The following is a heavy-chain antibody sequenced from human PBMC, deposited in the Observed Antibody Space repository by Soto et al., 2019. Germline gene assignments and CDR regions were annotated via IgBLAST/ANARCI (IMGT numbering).Heavy chain of an antibody. Sequence: QVQLVQPGAEIKKPGASVKVSCKASGGTFSNYGISWVRQAPGQGLEWVGGFIPVFGTANYAHQFRDKVTLSADESSSTAYMEVRDLRSDDTGIYYCATDLGGVRWFGAHGYLGSWGQGTLVTVSS. J-gene: IGHJ4*02. CDR3: ATDLGGVRWFGAHGYLGS. CDR2: FIPVFGTA. CDR1: GGTFSNYG. V-gene: IGHV1-69*01. D-gene: IGHD3-10*01.